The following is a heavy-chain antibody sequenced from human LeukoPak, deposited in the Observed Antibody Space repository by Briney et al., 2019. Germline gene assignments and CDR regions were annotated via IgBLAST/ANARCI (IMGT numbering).Heavy chain of an antibody. Sequence: PSETLSLTCTVSGGSISSSSYYWGWIRQPPGKGLEWIGNMYHSGSTYYNPSLKSRVTISVDTSKNQFSLKLTSVTAADTAVYYCARGWSSETYCSDYWGQGTLVTVSS. V-gene: IGHV4-39*07. J-gene: IGHJ4*02. CDR2: MYHSGST. D-gene: IGHD3-22*01. CDR3: ARGWSSETYCSDY. CDR1: GGSISSSSYY.